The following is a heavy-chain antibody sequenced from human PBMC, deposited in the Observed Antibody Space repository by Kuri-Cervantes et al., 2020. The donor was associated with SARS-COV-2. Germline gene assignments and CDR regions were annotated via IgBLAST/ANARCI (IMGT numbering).Heavy chain of an antibody. V-gene: IGHV1-18*01. Sequence: ASVKVSCKASGYTFNTYGISWVRQAPGQGLEWMGWSSTYNVYTNYEQKFQGRVTMTTDTSTSTAYMELRSLRSDDTAVYYCARVGATYFYGMNVWGQGTAVTVSS. CDR1: GYTFNTYG. CDR2: SSTYNVYT. CDR3: ARVGATYFYGMNV. D-gene: IGHD1-26*01. J-gene: IGHJ6*02.